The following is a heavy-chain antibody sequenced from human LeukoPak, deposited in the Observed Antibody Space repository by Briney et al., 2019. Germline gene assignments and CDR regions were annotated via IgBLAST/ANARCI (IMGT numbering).Heavy chain of an antibody. CDR1: GFTFSSYD. V-gene: IGHV3-48*03. J-gene: IGHJ4*02. CDR3: ARDGRSTWYGVGYFDY. Sequence: GGSLRLSCAASGFTFSSYDMNWVRQAPGKGLEWISYISSSGSTIYYADSVKGRFTISRENAKNSLYLQMNSLRAEDTAVYYCARDGRSTWYGVGYFDYWGQGTLVTVSS. CDR2: ISSSGSTI. D-gene: IGHD6-13*01.